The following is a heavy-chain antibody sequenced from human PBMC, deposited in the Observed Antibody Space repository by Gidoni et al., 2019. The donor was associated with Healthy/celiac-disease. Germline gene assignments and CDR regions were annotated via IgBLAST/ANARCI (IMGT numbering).Heavy chain of an antibody. CDR2: IDPSDSYT. Sequence: EVQLVQSGAEVKKPGESLRISCKGSGYSFTSYCISWVRQMPGKGLEWMGRIDPSDSYTNYSPSFQGHVTISADKSISTAYLQWSSLKASDTAMYYCARRGGRYYDSSGYYYDPDKLDAFDIWGQGTMVTVSS. V-gene: IGHV5-10-1*01. CDR1: GYSFTSYC. J-gene: IGHJ3*02. CDR3: ARRGGRYYDSSGYYYDPDKLDAFDI. D-gene: IGHD3-22*01.